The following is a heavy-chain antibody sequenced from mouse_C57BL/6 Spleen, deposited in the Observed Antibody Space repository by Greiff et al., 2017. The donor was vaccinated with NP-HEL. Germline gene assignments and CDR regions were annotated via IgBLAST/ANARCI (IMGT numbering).Heavy chain of an antibody. CDR2: ISSGGDYI. J-gene: IGHJ3*01. CDR1: GFTFSSYA. CDR3: TRDSYYSNYEGFAY. V-gene: IGHV5-9-1*02. D-gene: IGHD2-5*01. Sequence: EVNVVESGEGLVKPGGSLKLSCAASGFTFSSYAMSWVRQTPEKRLEWVAYISSGGDYIYYADTVKGRFTISRDNARNTLYLQMSSLKSEDTAMYYCTRDSYYSNYEGFAYWGQGTLVTVSA.